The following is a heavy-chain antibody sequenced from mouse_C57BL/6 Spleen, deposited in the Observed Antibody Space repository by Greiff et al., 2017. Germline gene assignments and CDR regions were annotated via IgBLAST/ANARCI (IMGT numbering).Heavy chain of an antibody. J-gene: IGHJ2*01. CDR1: GYAFSSSW. Sequence: QVQLKQSGPELVKPGASVKISCKASGYAFSSSWMNWVKQRPGKGLEWIGRIYPGDGDTNYNGKFKGKATLTADKSSSTAYMQLSSLTSEDSAVHFCAREGTTVVARDYWGQGTTLTVSS. V-gene: IGHV1-82*01. CDR2: IYPGDGDT. CDR3: AREGTTVVARDY. D-gene: IGHD1-1*01.